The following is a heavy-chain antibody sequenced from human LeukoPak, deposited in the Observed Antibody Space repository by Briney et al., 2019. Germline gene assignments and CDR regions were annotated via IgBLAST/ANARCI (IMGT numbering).Heavy chain of an antibody. CDR1: GGTFSRYA. J-gene: IGHJ3*02. D-gene: IGHD2-2*01. V-gene: IGHV1-69*13. Sequence: ASVKVSCKASGGTFSRYAISWVRQAPGQGLEWMGGIIPIFGTANYAQKFQGRVTITADESTSTAYMELSSLRSEDTAVYYCARLRKACGRYCSSTRTQSGAFDIWGQGTMVTVSS. CDR2: IIPIFGTA. CDR3: ARLRKACGRYCSSTRTQSGAFDI.